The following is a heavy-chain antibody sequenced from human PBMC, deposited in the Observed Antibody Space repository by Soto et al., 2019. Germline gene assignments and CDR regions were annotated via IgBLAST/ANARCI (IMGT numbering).Heavy chain of an antibody. Sequence: GGSLRLSCAASGFTFSDYYMSWIRQAPGKGLGWVSYISSSGSTIYYADSVKGRFTISRDNAKNSLYLQMNSLRAEDTAVYYCARSQETWIQLWSSGHGMDVWGQGTTVTVSS. CDR2: ISSSGSTI. CDR1: GFTFSDYY. D-gene: IGHD5-18*01. CDR3: ARSQETWIQLWSSGHGMDV. V-gene: IGHV3-11*01. J-gene: IGHJ6*02.